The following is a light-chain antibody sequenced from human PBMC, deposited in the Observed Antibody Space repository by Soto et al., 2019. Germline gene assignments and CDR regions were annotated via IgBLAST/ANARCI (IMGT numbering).Light chain of an antibody. Sequence: QSALTQPPSASGSPGQSVTISCTGTSSDIGVYNYVSWYQQHPGKAPKLMIYEVSERPSGVPDRFSGSKSGNTASLTVSGLQTEEEADYYCSSYAGSNNLYVFGTGTKLTVL. CDR3: SSYAGSNNLYV. J-gene: IGLJ1*01. CDR1: SSDIGVYNY. CDR2: EVS. V-gene: IGLV2-8*01.